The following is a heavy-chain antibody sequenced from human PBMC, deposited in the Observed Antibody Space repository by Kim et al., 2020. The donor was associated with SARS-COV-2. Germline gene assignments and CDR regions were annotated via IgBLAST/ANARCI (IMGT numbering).Heavy chain of an antibody. D-gene: IGHD6-13*01. CDR1: GFTFSSYA. CDR3: AKTIAAADLWGYGMDV. J-gene: IGHJ6*02. Sequence: GGSLRLSCAASGFTFSSYAMSWVRQAPGKGLEWVSAISGSGGSTYYADSVKGRFTISRDNSKNTLYLQMNSLRAEDTAVYYCAKTIAAADLWGYGMDVWGQGTTVTVSS. V-gene: IGHV3-23*01. CDR2: ISGSGGST.